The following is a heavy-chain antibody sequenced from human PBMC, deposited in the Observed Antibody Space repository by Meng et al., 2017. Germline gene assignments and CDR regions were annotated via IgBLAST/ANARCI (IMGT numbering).Heavy chain of an antibody. D-gene: IGHD6-13*01. CDR3: AHIPYSSSWYEYFQH. CDR1: AFSPITSVLC. J-gene: IGHJ1*01. Sequence: LRASGPTRVQPTQPLSLTRTFTAFSPITSVLCVGSIRQPPGKALEWLALIYWNDAKRYSPSLQSRLTITKDTSKHQVVLTMTNMDPVDTATYYCAHIPYSSSWYEYFQHWGQGTLVTVSS. V-gene: IGHV2-5*01. CDR2: IYWNDAK.